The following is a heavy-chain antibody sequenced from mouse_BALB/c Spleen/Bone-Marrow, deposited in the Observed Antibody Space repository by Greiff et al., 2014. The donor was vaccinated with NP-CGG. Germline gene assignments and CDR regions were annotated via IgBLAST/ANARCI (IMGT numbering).Heavy chain of an antibody. J-gene: IGHJ3*01. CDR3: AIYYYGSSGFAY. V-gene: IGHV14-3*02. CDR1: GFKIKDTY. Sequence: VHVKQSGAELVKPGASVKLSCTASGFKIKDTYMHWVKQRPEQGLEWIGRIDPANGHTKYDPKFQGKATITADTSSNTAYLQLSSLTSEDTAVYYCAIYYYGSSGFAYWGQGTLVTVSA. D-gene: IGHD1-1*01. CDR2: IDPANGHT.